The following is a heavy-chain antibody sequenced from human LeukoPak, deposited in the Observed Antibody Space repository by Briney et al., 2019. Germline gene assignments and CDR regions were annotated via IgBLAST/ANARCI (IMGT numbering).Heavy chain of an antibody. CDR1: GFTFSSYS. CDR3: ARGDSWNSYYYYYMDV. J-gene: IGHJ6*03. V-gene: IGHV3-48*04. D-gene: IGHD1-7*01. CDR2: ISSSSTI. Sequence: TGGSLRLSCAASGFTFSSYSLNWVRQAPGKGLEWVSYISSSSTIYYADSVKGRFTISRDNAKSSLYLQMNSLRAEDTAVYYCARGDSWNSYYYYYMDVWGKGTSVTVS.